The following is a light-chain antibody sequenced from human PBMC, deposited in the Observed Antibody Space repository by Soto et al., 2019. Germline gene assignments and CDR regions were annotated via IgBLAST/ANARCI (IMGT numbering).Light chain of an antibody. CDR1: QSVSSSY. CDR3: QQYRSSPIT. J-gene: IGKJ2*01. Sequence: EIVLTQSPGTLSLSPGERATLSCRASQSVSSSYLAWYQQKPGQAPRLPISGASSRATLIPDRVSGTGAGTDFTLTISRLEPEDLAVYYCQQYRSSPITFGQETKLEIK. V-gene: IGKV3-20*01. CDR2: GAS.